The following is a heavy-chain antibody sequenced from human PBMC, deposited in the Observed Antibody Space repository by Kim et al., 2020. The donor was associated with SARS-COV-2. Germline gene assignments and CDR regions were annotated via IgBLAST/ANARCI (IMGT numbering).Heavy chain of an antibody. D-gene: IGHD6-13*01. J-gene: IGHJ4*02. CDR2: IWYDGSNK. Sequence: GGSLRLSCAASGFTFSSYGMHWVRQAPGKGLEWVAVIWYDGSNKYYADSVKGRFTISRDNSKNTLYLQMNSLRAEDTAVYYCARDWGSSWDAFDYWGQGTLVTVSS. V-gene: IGHV3-33*01. CDR1: GFTFSSYG. CDR3: ARDWGSSWDAFDY.